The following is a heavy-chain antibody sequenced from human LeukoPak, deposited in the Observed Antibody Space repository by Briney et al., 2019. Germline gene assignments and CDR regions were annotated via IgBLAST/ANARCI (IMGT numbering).Heavy chain of an antibody. CDR2: TYWNDDK. CDR1: GFSLSTSGVG. CDR3: AHRSVVTYFDY. V-gene: IGHV2-5*01. Sequence: SGPTLVNPTQTLTLTCTFSGFSLSTSGVGVGWIRQPPGKALEWLALTYWNDDKRYSPSLKSRLTITKDTSKNQVVFTMTNMDPVDTATYYCAHRSVVTYFDYWGQGTLVTVSS. D-gene: IGHD4-23*01. J-gene: IGHJ4*02.